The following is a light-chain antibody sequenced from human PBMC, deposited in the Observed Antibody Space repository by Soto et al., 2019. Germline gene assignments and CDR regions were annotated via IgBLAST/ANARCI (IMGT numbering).Light chain of an antibody. Sequence: TQSPATLYVSPGERPTLSCRASQSLTSNLAWYQQRPGRAPRLLIYDTSTRATDIPARFSGSGSGTEFTLTIASLQSEDFAVYYCQQYNHWPRMLSFGGGTRV. J-gene: IGKJ4*01. CDR1: QSLTSN. CDR3: QQYNHWPRMLS. CDR2: DTS. V-gene: IGKV3-15*01.